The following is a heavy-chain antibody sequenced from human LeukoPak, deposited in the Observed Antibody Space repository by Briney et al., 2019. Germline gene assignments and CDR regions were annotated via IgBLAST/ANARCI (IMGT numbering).Heavy chain of an antibody. CDR3: ARGSLRGLIDH. V-gene: IGHV4-31*03. D-gene: IGHD3-10*01. Sequence: MPSETLSLTCTVSGGSISSGGYYWSWIRQHPGKGLEWIGYIYYSGSTYYNPSLKSRVTISVDTSKNQFSLKLSSVTAADTAVYYCARGSLRGLIDHWGQGTLVTVSS. CDR1: GGSISSGGYY. J-gene: IGHJ4*02. CDR2: IYYSGST.